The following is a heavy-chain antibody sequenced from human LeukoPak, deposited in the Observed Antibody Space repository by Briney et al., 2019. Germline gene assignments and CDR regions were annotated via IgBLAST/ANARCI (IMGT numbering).Heavy chain of an antibody. D-gene: IGHD2-2*01. V-gene: IGHV3-21*01. CDR3: ARDLSSSTSCYSY. J-gene: IGHJ4*02. CDR1: GFTCNSHS. CDR2: ISPSGNYI. Sequence: PGGSLRLXCAASGFTCNSHSMNWVRQAPGKGLESVSSISPSGNYIYYADSVEGRFTISRDNAKNSLYLQMNSLRAEDTAVYYCARDLSSSTSCYSYWGQGTLVTVSS.